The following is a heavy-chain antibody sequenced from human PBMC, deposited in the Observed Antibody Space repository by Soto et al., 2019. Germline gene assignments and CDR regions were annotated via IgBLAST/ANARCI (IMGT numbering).Heavy chain of an antibody. CDR2: IYHSGST. D-gene: IGHD4-17*01. CDR1: SGSIIGRDW. CDR3: AREFATTFDY. V-gene: IGHV4-4*02. J-gene: IGHJ4*02. Sequence: SEPLSPTCAVASGSIIGRDWRSWVRQPPGKGLEWIGEIYHSGSTNYNPSLKSRVTISVDESKSQFSLKLSSVTAADTAFYFCAREFATTFDYGGQGPLVT.